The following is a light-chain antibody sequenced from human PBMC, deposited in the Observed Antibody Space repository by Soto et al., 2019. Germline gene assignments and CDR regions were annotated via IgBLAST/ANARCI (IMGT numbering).Light chain of an antibody. Sequence: QSVLTQPPSASGSPGQSVIISCTGTSSDVGGYNSVSWYQHHPGKAPKLMIFEVNQRPSGVPDRFSGSKSGNTASLTVSGLQAEDEADYYCSSYAGSNTVIFGGGTKVTVL. V-gene: IGLV2-8*01. CDR1: SSDVGGYNS. CDR3: SSYAGSNTVI. CDR2: EVN. J-gene: IGLJ2*01.